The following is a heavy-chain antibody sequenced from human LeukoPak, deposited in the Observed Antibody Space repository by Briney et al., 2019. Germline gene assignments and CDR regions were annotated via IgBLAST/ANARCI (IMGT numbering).Heavy chain of an antibody. CDR2: KNPNSGNT. Sequence: ASVKVSCKASGYTFTSYDINWVRQATGQGLEWMGWKNPNSGNTGYAQKFQGRVTMTRNTSISTAYMELSSLRSEDTAVYYCARKLVRGVDFDPWGQGTLVTVSS. CDR3: ARKLVRGVDFDP. CDR1: GYTFTSYD. D-gene: IGHD3-10*01. V-gene: IGHV1-8*01. J-gene: IGHJ5*02.